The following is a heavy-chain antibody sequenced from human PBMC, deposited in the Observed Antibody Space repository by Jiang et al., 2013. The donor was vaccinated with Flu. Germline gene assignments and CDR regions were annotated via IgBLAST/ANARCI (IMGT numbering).Heavy chain of an antibody. CDR2: IYPGDSDT. V-gene: IGHV5-51*01. CDR1: GYSFTSYW. Sequence: EVKKPGESLKISCKGSGYSFTSYWIGWVRQMPGKGLEWMGIIYPGDSDTRYSPSFQGQVTISADKSISTAYLQWSSLKASDTAMYYCARHPPTWDDFSYFDYWGQGTLVTVSS. J-gene: IGHJ4*02. CDR3: ARHPPTWDDFSYFDY. D-gene: IGHD3-3*01.